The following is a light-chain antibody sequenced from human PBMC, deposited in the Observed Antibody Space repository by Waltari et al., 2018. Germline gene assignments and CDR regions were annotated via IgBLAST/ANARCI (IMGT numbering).Light chain of an antibody. CDR2: DDS. V-gene: IGLV3-21*03. CDR3: QVWDTSSDRVV. J-gene: IGLJ2*01. Sequence: SYVLTQPPSASVAPGKTARLTCGGNNVGSKSVHWYQQKPGQAPLLVVYDDSARSSGIPDRFSASNSGNTATLTISRVENGDEADYYCQVWDTSSDRVVFGGGTKLTVL. CDR1: NVGSKS.